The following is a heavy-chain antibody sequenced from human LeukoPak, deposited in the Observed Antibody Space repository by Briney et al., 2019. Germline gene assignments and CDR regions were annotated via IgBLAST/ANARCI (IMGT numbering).Heavy chain of an antibody. D-gene: IGHD3-10*01. Sequence: PGGSLRLSCAASGFTFTTYAMNWVRQAPGKGLEWVSSISSSSSYIYYTDSVKGRFTISRDNAKKSLYLQMNSLRAEDTAVYYCARDRDRSGAFDIWGQGTMVTVSS. CDR2: ISSSSSYI. CDR3: ARDRDRSGAFDI. V-gene: IGHV3-21*01. J-gene: IGHJ3*02. CDR1: GFTFTTYA.